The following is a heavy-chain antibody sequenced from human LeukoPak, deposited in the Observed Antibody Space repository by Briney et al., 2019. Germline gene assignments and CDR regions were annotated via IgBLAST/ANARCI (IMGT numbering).Heavy chain of an antibody. V-gene: IGHV1-46*01. J-gene: IGHJ6*04. Sequence: GASVKVSCKASGYTFTTHYIHWVRQAPGQGLEWMGVINPRSGTTSNGQNFQGRVTMTRDTSTSTVYMELSSLRSEDTAVYYCARGGRLWLPPDVWGKGTTVTVSS. CDR2: INPRSGTT. CDR3: ARGGRLWLPPDV. CDR1: GYTFTTHY. D-gene: IGHD5-18*01.